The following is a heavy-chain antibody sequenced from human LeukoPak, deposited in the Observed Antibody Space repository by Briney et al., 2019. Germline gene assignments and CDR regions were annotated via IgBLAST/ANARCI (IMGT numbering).Heavy chain of an antibody. Sequence: ASVKVSCKASGYTFTSYAMNWVRQAPGQGLEWMGWMNPNSGNTGYAQKFQGRVTMTRNTSISTAYMELSSLRSEDTAVYYCARGGYSSSWYVNYWGQGTLVTVSS. CDR2: MNPNSGNT. CDR3: ARGGYSSSWYVNY. D-gene: IGHD6-13*01. V-gene: IGHV1-8*02. CDR1: GYTFTSYA. J-gene: IGHJ4*02.